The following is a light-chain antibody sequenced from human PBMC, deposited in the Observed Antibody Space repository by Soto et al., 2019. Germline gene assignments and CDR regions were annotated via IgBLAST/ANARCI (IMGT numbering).Light chain of an antibody. V-gene: IGLV2-14*01. CDR2: DVS. J-gene: IGLJ1*01. Sequence: ALTQPASVSGSPGQSTTISCTGTSSDVGGYNYVSWYQQHPGKAPKLMIYDVSNRPSGVSNRFSGSKSGNTASLTISGLQAEDEADYYCSSYTSSSTLGVFGTGTKVTVL. CDR3: SSYTSSSTLGV. CDR1: SSDVGGYNY.